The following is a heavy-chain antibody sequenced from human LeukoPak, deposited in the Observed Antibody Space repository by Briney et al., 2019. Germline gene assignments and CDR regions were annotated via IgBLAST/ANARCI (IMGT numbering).Heavy chain of an antibody. Sequence: GGSLRLSCAASGFTFSSSGMHWVRQAPGKVLEWVAFIRYDGSNKYYADSVKGRFTISRDNSKNTLYLQMNSLRAEDTAVYYCAKDTTPPKAGLDPWGQGTLVTVSS. CDR3: AKDTTPPKAGLDP. CDR2: IRYDGSNK. CDR1: GFTFSSSG. J-gene: IGHJ5*02. V-gene: IGHV3-30*02. D-gene: IGHD1-14*01.